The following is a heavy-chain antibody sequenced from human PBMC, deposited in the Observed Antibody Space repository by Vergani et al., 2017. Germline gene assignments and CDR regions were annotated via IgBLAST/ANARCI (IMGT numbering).Heavy chain of an antibody. J-gene: IGHJ4*02. CDR2: IYYSGST. D-gene: IGHD2-2*01. Sequence: QVQLQESGPGLVKPSQTLSLTCTVSGGSISSSSYYWGWIRQPPGKGLEWIGSIYYSGSTYYNPSLKSRVTISVDTSKNQFSLKLSSVTAADTAVYYCARVGSYQLLRRFYFDYWGQGTLVTVSS. CDR3: ARVGSYQLLRRFYFDY. CDR1: GGSISSSSYY. V-gene: IGHV4-39*01.